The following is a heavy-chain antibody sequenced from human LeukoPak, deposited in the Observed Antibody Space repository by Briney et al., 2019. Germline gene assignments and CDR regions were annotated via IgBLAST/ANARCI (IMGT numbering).Heavy chain of an antibody. V-gene: IGHV3-23*01. Sequence: GESLRLSCAASGFTFSSYAMSWVRQAPGKGLEWVSAISGSGGSTYYADSVKGRFTISRDNSKNTLYLQMNSLRAEDTAVYYCAKSDCSSTSCYKNWYFDLWGRGTLVTVSS. CDR1: GFTFSSYA. CDR3: AKSDCSSTSCYKNWYFDL. J-gene: IGHJ2*01. D-gene: IGHD2-2*02. CDR2: ISGSGGST.